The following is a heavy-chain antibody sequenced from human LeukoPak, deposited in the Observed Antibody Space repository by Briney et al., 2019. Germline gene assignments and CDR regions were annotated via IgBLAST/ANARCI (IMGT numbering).Heavy chain of an antibody. D-gene: IGHD7-27*01. V-gene: IGHV3-48*03. CDR3: TTLTGASNFDH. CDR1: GFSFSVYE. CDR2: ISSSGSTT. J-gene: IGHJ4*02. Sequence: QTGGSLRLSCAASGFSFSVYELHWARQAPGKGLEWISDISSSGSTTYYADSVKGRFTISRDNAKRFLYLQMNSLRAEDTAVYYCTTLTGASNFDHWGQGTLVTVSS.